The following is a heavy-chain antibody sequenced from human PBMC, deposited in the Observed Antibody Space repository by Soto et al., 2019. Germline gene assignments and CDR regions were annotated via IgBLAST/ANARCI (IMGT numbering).Heavy chain of an antibody. CDR2: INHSGST. J-gene: IGHJ4*02. CDR3: AHKNTVVTPFND. D-gene: IGHD2-15*01. V-gene: IGHV4-34*01. Sequence: PXQTLALLNAVYGCFCSGYKWGWIRQPPGKGLEWIGDINHSGSTNYNPSLKSRVTISVDTSKNQFSLKLSSVTAADTAVYYCAHKNTVVTPFNDRGQGTLVTLSP. CDR1: GCFCSGYK.